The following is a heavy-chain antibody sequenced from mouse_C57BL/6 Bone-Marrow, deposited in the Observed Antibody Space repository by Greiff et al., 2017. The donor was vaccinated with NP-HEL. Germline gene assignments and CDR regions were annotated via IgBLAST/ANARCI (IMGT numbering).Heavy chain of an antibody. Sequence: EVKLVESGGDLVKPGGSLKLSCAASGFTFSSYGMSWVRQTPDKRLEWVATISSGGSYTYYPDSVKGRFTISRDNAKNTLYLQMSSLKSEDTAMYYCARREMDYWRQGTSVTVSS. J-gene: IGHJ4*01. CDR1: GFTFSSYG. CDR2: ISSGGSYT. CDR3: ARREMDY. V-gene: IGHV5-6*02.